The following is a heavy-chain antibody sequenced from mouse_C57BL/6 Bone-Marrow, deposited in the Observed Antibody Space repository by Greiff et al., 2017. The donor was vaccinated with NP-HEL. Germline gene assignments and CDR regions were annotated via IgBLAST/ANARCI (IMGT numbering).Heavy chain of an antibody. CDR3: ASYYGGTYWYFDV. CDR2: INPNNGGT. J-gene: IGHJ1*03. Sequence: VQLQQSGPELVKPGASVKMSCKASGYTFTDYNMHWVKQSHGKSLEWIGYINPNNGGTSYNQKFKGKATLTVNKSSSTAYMELRSLTSEDSAVYYCASYYGGTYWYFDVWGTGTTVTVSS. D-gene: IGHD1-1*01. CDR1: GYTFTDYN. V-gene: IGHV1-22*01.